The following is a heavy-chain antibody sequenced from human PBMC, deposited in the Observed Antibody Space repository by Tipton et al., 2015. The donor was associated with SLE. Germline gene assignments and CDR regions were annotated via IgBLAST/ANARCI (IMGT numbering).Heavy chain of an antibody. D-gene: IGHD2-2*01. V-gene: IGHV4-4*07. J-gene: IGHJ3*02. CDR3: VRVIVPASRGAFDI. CDR2: VHTSGST. Sequence: TLSLTCTVSGSSISNYYWSWIRQSAGKGLGWIGRVHTSGSTSYNPSLKSRLTMSVDMSNNQLYLRLSSVTAADTALYYCVRVIVPASRGAFDIWGQGTMVTVSS. CDR1: GSSISNYY.